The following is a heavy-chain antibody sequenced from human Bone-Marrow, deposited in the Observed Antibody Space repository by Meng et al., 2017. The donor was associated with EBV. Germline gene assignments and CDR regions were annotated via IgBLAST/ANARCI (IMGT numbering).Heavy chain of an antibody. CDR1: GGSFSGYY. Sequence: VHLQQWGAVLLEPSETLSLTCAVCGGSFSGYYWSSIRQPPGKGLEWIGEINHSGSTNYNPSLKSRVTISVDTSKNQFSLNLSSVTAADTSVYYCARGKSRDYIWGSYRIFDYWGQGTLVTVSS. D-gene: IGHD3-16*02. CDR3: ARGKSRDYIWGSYRIFDY. V-gene: IGHV4-34*01. CDR2: INHSGST. J-gene: IGHJ4*02.